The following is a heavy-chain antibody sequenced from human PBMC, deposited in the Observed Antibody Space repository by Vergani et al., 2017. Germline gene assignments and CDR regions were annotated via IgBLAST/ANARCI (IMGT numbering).Heavy chain of an antibody. CDR1: GFTFSSYA. D-gene: IGHD2-2*01. V-gene: IGHV3-23*01. Sequence: EVQLLESGGGLVQPGGSLRLSCAASGFTFSSYAMSWVRQAPWKGLEWVSAISGSGGSTYYADSVKGRFTISRDNSKNTLYLQMNSLRAEDTAVYYCARVLYQPSRLYYFDYWGQGTLVTVSS. CDR2: ISGSGGST. J-gene: IGHJ4*02. CDR3: ARVLYQPSRLYYFDY.